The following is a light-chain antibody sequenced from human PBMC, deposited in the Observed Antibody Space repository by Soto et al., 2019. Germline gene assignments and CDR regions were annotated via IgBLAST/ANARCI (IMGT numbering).Light chain of an antibody. CDR3: SSYAGSNNWAV. CDR2: EDT. Sequence: QSALTQPPSASGSPGQSVTISCTGTSSDVGGYNYVSWYQQHPGKAPKLIIYEDTKRPSGVPDRFTGSKSGNTASLTVSGLQAEDKADYYCSSYAGSNNWAVFGGGTKVTVL. V-gene: IGLV2-8*01. J-gene: IGLJ3*02. CDR1: SSDVGGYNY.